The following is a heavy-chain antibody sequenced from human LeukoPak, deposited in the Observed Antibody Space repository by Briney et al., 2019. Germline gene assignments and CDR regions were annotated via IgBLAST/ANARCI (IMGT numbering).Heavy chain of an antibody. CDR3: AKDPAHYYDSSGYYGDY. J-gene: IGHJ4*02. CDR1: GFTFSSYA. Sequence: GGSLRLSCAASGFTFSSYAMSWVRQAPGKGLEWVSAISGSGGSTYYADSVKGRFTISRDNSKNTLYLQMNSLRAEDTAVYYCAKDPAHYYDSSGYYGDYWGQGTLVTVSS. CDR2: ISGSGGST. D-gene: IGHD3-22*01. V-gene: IGHV3-23*01.